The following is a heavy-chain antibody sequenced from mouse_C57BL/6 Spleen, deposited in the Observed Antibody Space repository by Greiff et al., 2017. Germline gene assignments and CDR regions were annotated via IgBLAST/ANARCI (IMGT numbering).Heavy chain of an antibody. V-gene: IGHV1-55*01. CDR3: ARGAYYSNYWFAY. CDR1: GYTFTSYW. D-gene: IGHD2-5*01. J-gene: IGHJ3*01. CDR2: IYPGSGST. Sequence: VQLQQSGPELVKPGASVKMSCKASGYTFTSYWITWVKQRPGQGLEWIGDIYPGSGSTNYNEKFKSKATLTVDTSSSTAYMQLSSLTSEDSAVDYCARGAYYSNYWFAYWGQGTLVTVSA.